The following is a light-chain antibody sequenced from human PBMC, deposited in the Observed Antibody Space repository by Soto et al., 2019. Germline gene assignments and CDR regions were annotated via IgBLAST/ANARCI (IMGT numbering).Light chain of an antibody. CDR1: QNIKKY. CDR2: TAS. J-gene: IGKJ4*01. CDR3: QQSFSSPLT. V-gene: IGKV1-39*01. Sequence: DIQMTQSPSALSASVGDRVTITCRASQNIKKYLNWYRQKPGKAPDLLIYTASSLQVGFPSRFGGSGSGTDFTLTITSLQPEDSATYYCQQSFSSPLTFGGGTKVEIK.